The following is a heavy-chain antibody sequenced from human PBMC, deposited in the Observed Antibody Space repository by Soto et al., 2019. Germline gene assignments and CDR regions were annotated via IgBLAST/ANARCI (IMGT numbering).Heavy chain of an antibody. D-gene: IGHD3-10*01. Sequence: GGSLRLSCAASGFTFSTYSMNWVRQAPGKGLEWVATISSNRSEKYYTDSVQGRFTISRDNAKNSLYLQMNSLRAEDTAVYYCARDTIDYYYYYYMDVWGKGTTVTVS. CDR1: GFTFSTYS. CDR2: ISSNRSEK. CDR3: ARDTIDYYYYYYMDV. J-gene: IGHJ6*03. V-gene: IGHV3-21*01.